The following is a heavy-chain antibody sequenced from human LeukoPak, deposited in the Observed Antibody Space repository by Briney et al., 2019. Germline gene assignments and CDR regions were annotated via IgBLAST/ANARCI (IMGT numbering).Heavy chain of an antibody. CDR1: GFTFGDYA. J-gene: IGHJ4*02. CDR2: IASETYGGTT. D-gene: IGHD6-19*01. V-gene: IGHV3-49*04. CDR3: TRTPGYSSGWYGY. Sequence: GGCLRLSCTASGFTFGDYAMTWVRQAPGKGLEWVGSIASETYGGTTEYAASVKGRFTISRDDSKSIAHLQMNSLKTEDTAVYYCTRTPGYSSGWYGYWGQGTLVTVSS.